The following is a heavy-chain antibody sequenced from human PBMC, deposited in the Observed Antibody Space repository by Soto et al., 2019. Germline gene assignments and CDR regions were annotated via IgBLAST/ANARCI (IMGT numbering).Heavy chain of an antibody. CDR3: ATTIVYATVVSGYMDV. J-gene: IGHJ6*03. Sequence: PSETLSLTCTVSGGSISSYYWSWIRQPPGKGLEWIGYIYYSGSTNYNPSLKSRVTISVDTSKNQFSLKLSSVTAADTAVYYCATTIVYATVVSGYMDVWGKGTTVTVSS. V-gene: IGHV4-59*01. CDR1: GGSISSYY. D-gene: IGHD2-8*01. CDR2: IYYSGST.